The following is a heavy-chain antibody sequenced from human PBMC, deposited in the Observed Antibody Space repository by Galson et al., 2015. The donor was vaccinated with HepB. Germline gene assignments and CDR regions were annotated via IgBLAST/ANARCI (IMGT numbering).Heavy chain of an antibody. D-gene: IGHD2-8*02. CDR3: PQIRGFCTDTICPSSHYYYGMDV. CDR2: ISSSGDYT. Sequence: SLRLSCAASGFTFSSYAMSWVRQAPGKGLEWVSTISSSGDYTYYVDSVKGRFTISRDNSKNTLYLQMNSLRAEDTAIYYCPQIRGFCTDTICPSSHYYYGMDVWGRGTTVTVSS. V-gene: IGHV3-23*01. J-gene: IGHJ6*02. CDR1: GFTFSSYA.